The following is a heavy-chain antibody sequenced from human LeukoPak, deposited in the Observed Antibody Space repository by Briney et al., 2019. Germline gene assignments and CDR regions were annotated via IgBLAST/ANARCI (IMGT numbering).Heavy chain of an antibody. CDR2: IGAYNGDT. Sequence: ASVRVSCKASGYTFTHHGITWVRQAPGQGLEWMGWIGAYNGDTNYAQKFQGRVTLTTETSTSTAYMELRSLRSDDTAVYYCARDPTNTSGRYAYFDYWGQGTLVTVSS. CDR3: ARDPTNTSGRYAYFDY. V-gene: IGHV1-18*01. J-gene: IGHJ4*02. D-gene: IGHD6-19*01. CDR1: GYTFTHHG.